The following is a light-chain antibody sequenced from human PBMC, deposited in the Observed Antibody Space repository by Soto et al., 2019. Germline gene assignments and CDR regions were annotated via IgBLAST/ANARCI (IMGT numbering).Light chain of an antibody. CDR3: CSYAGSSTHV. CDR1: RSDVGSYNL. V-gene: IGLV2-23*02. CDR2: EVS. J-gene: IGLJ1*01. Sequence: QSALTQPASVSGSPGQSITISCTGTRSDVGSYNLVSWYQQHPGKAPKLMIYEVSKRPSGVSNRFSGSKSGNTASLTISGLQAEDEADYYCCSYAGSSTHVFGTGTKLTVL.